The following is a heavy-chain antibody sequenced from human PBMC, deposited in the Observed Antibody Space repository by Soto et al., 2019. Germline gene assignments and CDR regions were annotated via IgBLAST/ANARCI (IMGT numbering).Heavy chain of an antibody. Sequence: EVHLVESGGGLIQPGGSLRLSCAASGFTLSNNYMSSVRQAPGKGLEWVSVVYSDGSTYFADSVKGRFTISRDKSKNTLYLQMNSLRAADTAVYYCARDPGGTPATGDGFDCWGQGTLVTVSS. D-gene: IGHD6-13*01. V-gene: IGHV3-53*01. CDR1: GFTLSNNY. CDR3: ARDPGGTPATGDGFDC. CDR2: VYSDGST. J-gene: IGHJ4*02.